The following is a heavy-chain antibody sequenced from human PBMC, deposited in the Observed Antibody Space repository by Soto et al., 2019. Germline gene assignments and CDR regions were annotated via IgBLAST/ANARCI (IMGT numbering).Heavy chain of an antibody. CDR3: VRQPGGVATPGDDY. J-gene: IGHJ4*02. CDR2: MNPDSGDT. CDR1: GYPFSAFD. V-gene: IGHV1-8*01. Sequence: QVQLVQSGAEVKKPGASVKVSGEASGYPFSAFDINWVRQAGGQGLEWMGWMNPDSGDTAFAQRFQDRITMTRSTSISTAYMELSRLTSDDTAVYFCVRQPGGVATPGDDYWGQGTLVTVSS. D-gene: IGHD2-15*01.